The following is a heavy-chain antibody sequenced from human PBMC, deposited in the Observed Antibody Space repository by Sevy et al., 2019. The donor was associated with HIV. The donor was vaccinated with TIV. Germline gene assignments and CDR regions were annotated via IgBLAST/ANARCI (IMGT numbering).Heavy chain of an antibody. CDR3: AKVDSSVYYSVSGSDY. V-gene: IGHV3-23*01. Sequence: GGSLRLSCAASGFTFSSYAMSWVRQAPGKGLEWVSAISGSGGSTYYADSVKGRFTISRDNSKNTLYLQMNSLRAEDTAVYYCAKVDSSVYYSVSGSDYWGQGTLVTVSS. CDR1: GFTFSSYA. CDR2: ISGSGGST. J-gene: IGHJ4*02. D-gene: IGHD3-22*01.